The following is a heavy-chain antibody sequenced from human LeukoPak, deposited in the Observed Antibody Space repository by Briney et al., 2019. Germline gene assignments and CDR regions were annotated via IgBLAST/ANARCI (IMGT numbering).Heavy chain of an antibody. CDR3: ARDLELGYYYYGMDV. V-gene: IGHV3-21*01. J-gene: IGHJ6*02. CDR1: GFTFSSYA. D-gene: IGHD1-7*01. Sequence: GGSLRLSCAASGFTFSSYAMSWVRQAPGKGLEWVSSISSSSSYIYYADSVKGRFTISRDNAKNSLYLQMNSLRAEDTAVYYCARDLELGYYYYGMDVWGQGTTVTVSS. CDR2: ISSSSSYI.